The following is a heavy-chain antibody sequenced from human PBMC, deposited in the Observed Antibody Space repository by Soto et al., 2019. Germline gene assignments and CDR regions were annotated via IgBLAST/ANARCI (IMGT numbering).Heavy chain of an antibody. J-gene: IGHJ6*03. V-gene: IGHV1-69*02. CDR2: IIPILGIA. CDR1: AGTFSSYT. Sequence: SVKVSCKASAGTFSSYTISWVRQAPGQGLEWMGRIIPILGIANYAQKFQGRVTITADKSTSTAYMELSSLRSEDTAVYYCARGPIFGVVIPSYYYYYMDVWGNGTTVTVSS. CDR3: ARGPIFGVVIPSYYYYYMDV. D-gene: IGHD3-3*01.